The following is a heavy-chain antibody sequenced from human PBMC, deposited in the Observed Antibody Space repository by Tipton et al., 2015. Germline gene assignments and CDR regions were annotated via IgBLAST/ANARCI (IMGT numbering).Heavy chain of an antibody. CDR1: GFTFSRYW. Sequence: SLRLSCAASGFTFSRYWMSWVRQTPGKWLEWVGQIKNDGSNKYYLDSMEGRFSISRDNAKNSLYLQMNTLRAEDTGVYYCARDVNGGYYDVWGQGTTVTVSP. CDR2: IKNDGSNK. D-gene: IGHD3-10*01. V-gene: IGHV3-7*01. J-gene: IGHJ3*01. CDR3: ARDVNGGYYDV.